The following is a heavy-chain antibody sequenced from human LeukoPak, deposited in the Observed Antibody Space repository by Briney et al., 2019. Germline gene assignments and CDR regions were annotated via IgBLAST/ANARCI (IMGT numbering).Heavy chain of an antibody. Sequence: SETLSLTCAVYGGSFSGYYWSWIRQPPGKGLEWIGEINHSGSTNYNPSLKSRVTISVDTSKNQFSLKLSSVTAADTAVYYCARKGWRIAASPLDYWGQGTLVTVSS. CDR2: INHSGST. CDR3: ARKGWRIAASPLDY. V-gene: IGHV4-34*01. CDR1: GGSFSGYY. D-gene: IGHD6-6*01. J-gene: IGHJ4*02.